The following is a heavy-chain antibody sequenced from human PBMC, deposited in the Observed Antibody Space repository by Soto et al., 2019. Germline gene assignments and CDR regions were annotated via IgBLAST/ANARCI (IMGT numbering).Heavy chain of an antibody. CDR2: IYYSGST. V-gene: IGHV4-30-2*03. J-gene: IGHJ5*02. D-gene: IGHD4-17*01. CDR3: AKRAYGDPYDP. CDR1: GDSLSSGSYS. Sequence: SETMSLTCAVSGDSLSSGSYSRSWIRQPPGKGLEWIGYIYYSGSTYYNPSLKSRVTISVDTSKNQFSLKLSSVTAADTAVYYCAKRAYGDPYDPWRQGTLVPVSS.